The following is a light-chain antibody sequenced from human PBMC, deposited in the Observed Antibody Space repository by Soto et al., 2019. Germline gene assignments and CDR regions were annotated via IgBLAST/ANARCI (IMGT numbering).Light chain of an antibody. J-gene: IGLJ1*01. CDR2: SNS. V-gene: IGLV1-40*01. CDR3: QSYANDLSGFV. Sequence: QSVLTQPPSVSGAPGQRVTISCTGSSSNIGAGYDVHWYQQLPGTAPKLLIYSNSNRPSGVTDRFSGSKSDTSASLAITGLQAEDEADYYCQSYANDLSGFVFGTGTKVTVL. CDR1: SSNIGAGYD.